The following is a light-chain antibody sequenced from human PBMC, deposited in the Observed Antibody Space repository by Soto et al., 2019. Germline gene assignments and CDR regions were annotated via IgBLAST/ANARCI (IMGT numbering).Light chain of an antibody. CDR2: DVS. CDR1: SSDVGGYNY. J-gene: IGLJ1*01. V-gene: IGLV2-11*01. Sequence: SVLTQPRSVSGSPGQSVTISCTGTSSDVGGYNYVSWYQQHPGKAPELMIFDVSKRPSGVPDRFSGSKSGNTASLTISGLQAEDEADYFCNSYTSSTSRPYVFGTGTKVTVL. CDR3: NSYTSSTSRPYV.